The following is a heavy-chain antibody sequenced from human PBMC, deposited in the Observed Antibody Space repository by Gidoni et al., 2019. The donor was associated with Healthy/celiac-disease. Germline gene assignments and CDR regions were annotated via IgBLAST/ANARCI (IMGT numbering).Heavy chain of an antibody. J-gene: IGHJ6*02. V-gene: IGHV1-69*01. D-gene: IGHD6-13*01. CDR2: IIPIFGTA. CDR1: GGTFRSYA. Sequence: QVQLVQSGAEVKKPGSSVKVFCKASGGTFRSYAISWVRQVPGQGFEWMGGIIPIFGTANYAQKFQGRVTITADESTSTAYMELSSLRSEDTAVYYCARGSRGYYYYYGMDVWGQGTTVTVSS. CDR3: ARGSRGYYYYYGMDV.